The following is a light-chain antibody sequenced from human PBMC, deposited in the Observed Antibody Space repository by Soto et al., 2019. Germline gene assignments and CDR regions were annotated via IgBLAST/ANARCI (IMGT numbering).Light chain of an antibody. Sequence: AIQLTQSPSSLYASVGDSVTITCRASQAIRTALGWYQQKPGKVPKXLIYAASILQSGVPSRFSGSGSGTDLTLTISSLQPEDCETYYCQQSYSNPITFGQGTRLEIK. CDR2: AAS. CDR3: QQSYSNPIT. V-gene: IGKV1-6*01. CDR1: QAIRTA. J-gene: IGKJ5*01.